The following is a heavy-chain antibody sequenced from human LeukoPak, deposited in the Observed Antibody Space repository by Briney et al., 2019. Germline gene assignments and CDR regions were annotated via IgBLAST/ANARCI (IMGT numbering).Heavy chain of an antibody. Sequence: GESLKICCKGSGYSFTSYWIAWVRQMPGKGLEWMGIIYPDDSESRYSPSFQGQVTISADKAISTAYLQWSRLKASDTAMYYCARHGGPRFYDSSGYYAFNYWGQGTLVTVSS. CDR2: IYPDDSES. J-gene: IGHJ4*02. CDR1: GYSFTSYW. D-gene: IGHD3-22*01. CDR3: ARHGGPRFYDSSGYYAFNY. V-gene: IGHV5-51*01.